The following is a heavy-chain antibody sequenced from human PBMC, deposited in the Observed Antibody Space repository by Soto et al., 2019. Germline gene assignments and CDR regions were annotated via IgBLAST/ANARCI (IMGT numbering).Heavy chain of an antibody. J-gene: IGHJ4*02. D-gene: IGHD3-22*01. Sequence: QVQLVQSGAEVKKPGASVKVSCKASGHTLINYYMHWVRQAPGQGLDWLGKIDPSGNGTSYAERFQGRITLTSDASTNTVYVELSSLRSEDTAIYYCAINYYDSSAYLYWVQGTLVTVSS. V-gene: IGHV1-46*01. CDR1: GHTLINYY. CDR3: AINYYDSSAYLY. CDR2: IDPSGNGT.